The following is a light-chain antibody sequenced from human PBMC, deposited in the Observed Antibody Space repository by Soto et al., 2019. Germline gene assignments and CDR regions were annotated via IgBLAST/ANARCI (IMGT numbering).Light chain of an antibody. CDR2: DAS. CDR1: HDISNC. Sequence: DIQMTQSPSSLSASVGDRVTISCQASHDISNCLNWYQQKPGNAPKLLIYDASHLETGVPSRFSGSGLGTDFTFTISSLEPEDFATYYCQKYNSAPWTFGQGTKVEIK. CDR3: QKYNSAPWT. V-gene: IGKV1-33*01. J-gene: IGKJ1*01.